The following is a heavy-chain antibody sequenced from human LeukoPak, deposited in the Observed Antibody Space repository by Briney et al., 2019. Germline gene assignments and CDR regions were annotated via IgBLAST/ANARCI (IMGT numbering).Heavy chain of an antibody. D-gene: IGHD5-18*01. J-gene: IGHJ4*02. Sequence: GRSPRLSCAASGFTFSTYCMHWVRQAPRKGLVWLLRIDNDGSGTSYADSVKGRFTISRDNGKNILFLQMDSPRAEDTAVYFCARSQRGYSYGEHWGQGTPVTVSS. CDR2: IDNDGSGT. CDR1: GFTFSTYC. CDR3: ARSQRGYSYGEH. V-gene: IGHV3-74*01.